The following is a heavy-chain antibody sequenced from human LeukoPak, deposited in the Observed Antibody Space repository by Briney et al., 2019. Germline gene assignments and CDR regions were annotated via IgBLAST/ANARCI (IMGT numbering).Heavy chain of an antibody. V-gene: IGHV3-15*01. Sequence: PGGSLRLSCAASGFTFSNAWMSWVRQAPGKGREWVGRIKSKTDGGTTDYAAPVKGRFTISRDDSKNTLYLQMNSLKTEDTAVYYCTTESFEVCEDKTQCDYFDYWGQGTLVTVSS. CDR1: GFTFSNAW. D-gene: IGHD2-8*01. CDR2: IKSKTDGGTT. CDR3: TTESFEVCEDKTQCDYFDY. J-gene: IGHJ4*02.